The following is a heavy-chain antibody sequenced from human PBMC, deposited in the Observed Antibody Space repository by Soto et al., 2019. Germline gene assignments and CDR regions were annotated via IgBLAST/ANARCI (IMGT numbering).Heavy chain of an antibody. Sequence: GGSLRLSCAASGFTFSSYSMDWVLQAPWKGLEWVSSISRSSSHIFYADSLKGRFTISRDDSKNTLYLQMNSLRAEDTAVYYCAKVGSGRQAYYYYGMDVWGQGTTVTVSS. CDR2: ISRSSSHI. CDR3: AKVGSGRQAYYYYGMDV. V-gene: IGHV3-21*04. J-gene: IGHJ6*02. D-gene: IGHD6-19*01. CDR1: GFTFSSYS.